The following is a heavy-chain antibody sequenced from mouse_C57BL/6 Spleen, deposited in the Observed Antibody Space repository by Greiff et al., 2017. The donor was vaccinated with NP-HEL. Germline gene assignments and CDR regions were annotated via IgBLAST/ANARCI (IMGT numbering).Heavy chain of an antibody. CDR1: GFSLTSYG. J-gene: IGHJ4*01. V-gene: IGHV2-5*01. CDR2: IWRGGST. CDR3: AKKRDYSNYVNAMDY. D-gene: IGHD2-5*01. Sequence: VQLQQSGPGLVQPSQSLSITCTVSGFSLTSYGVHWVRQSPGKGLEWLGVIWRGGSTDYNAAFMSRLSITKDNSKSQVFFKMNSLQADDTAIYYCAKKRDYSNYVNAMDYWGQGTSVTVSS.